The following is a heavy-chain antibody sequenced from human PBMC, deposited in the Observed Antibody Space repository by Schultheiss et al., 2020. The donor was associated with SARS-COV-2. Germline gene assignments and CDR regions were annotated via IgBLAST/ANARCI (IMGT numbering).Heavy chain of an antibody. J-gene: IGHJ4*02. Sequence: SETLSLTCTVSGGSISSYYWSWIRQPPGKGLEWIGYIYYSGSTNYNPSLKSRVTISVDTSKNQFSLKLSSVTAADTAVYYCARVYSSGWSQPDFDYWGQGTLVTVSS. CDR1: GGSISSYY. D-gene: IGHD6-19*01. V-gene: IGHV4-59*08. CDR3: ARVYSSGWSQPDFDY. CDR2: IYYSGST.